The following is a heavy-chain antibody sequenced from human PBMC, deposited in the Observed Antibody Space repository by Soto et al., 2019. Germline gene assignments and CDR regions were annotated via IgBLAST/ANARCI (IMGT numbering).Heavy chain of an antibody. CDR3: TARKGIAVDGSDY. CDR1: GFTFSGSA. V-gene: IGHV3-73*01. J-gene: IGHJ4*02. D-gene: IGHD6-19*01. CDR2: IRSKANSYAT. Sequence: PGGSLRLSCAASGFTFSGSAMHWVRQASGKGLEWVGRIRSKANSYATAYAASVKGRVTICRDDSKNTAYLQMNSLKSEDTAVYYWTARKGIAVDGSDYWGQGTLVTV.